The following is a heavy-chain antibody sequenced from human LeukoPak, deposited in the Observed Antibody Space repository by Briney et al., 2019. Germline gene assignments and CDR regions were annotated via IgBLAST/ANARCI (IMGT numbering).Heavy chain of an antibody. V-gene: IGHV3-21*01. CDR1: GFTFSSYS. CDR2: ISSSSSYI. J-gene: IGHJ4*02. CDR3: ARDSGTHYYDSSGCTDY. Sequence: GGSLRLSCAASGFTFSSYSMNWVRQAPGKGLEWVSSISSSSSYIYYADSVKGRFTISRDNAKNSLYLQMNSLRAEDTAVYYCARDSGTHYYDSSGCTDYWGQGTLVTVSS. D-gene: IGHD3-22*01.